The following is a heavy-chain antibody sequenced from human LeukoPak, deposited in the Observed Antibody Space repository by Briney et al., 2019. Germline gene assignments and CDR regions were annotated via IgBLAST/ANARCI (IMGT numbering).Heavy chain of an antibody. CDR2: IINSGGTV. CDR1: GFTFSIHG. J-gene: IGHJ6*02. Sequence: QPGGSLRLSCAASGFTFSIHGMNWVRQAPGKGLEWVSYIINSGGTVYYTDSVQGRFTISRDNARNSLFLRMNSLRDEDTAVYYCARVGRGVYGMDVWGQGTTVTVSS. V-gene: IGHV3-48*02. D-gene: IGHD3-10*01. CDR3: ARVGRGVYGMDV.